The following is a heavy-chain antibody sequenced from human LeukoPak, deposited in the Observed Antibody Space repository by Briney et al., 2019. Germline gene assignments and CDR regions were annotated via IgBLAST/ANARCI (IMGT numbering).Heavy chain of an antibody. D-gene: IGHD2-2*01. J-gene: IGHJ5*02. V-gene: IGHV1-2*02. Sequence: ASVKVSCKASGYTFTGYYMHWVRQAPGQGLEWMGWINPNSGGTNYAQKFQGRVTMTRDTSISTAYMELSRLRSDDTAVYYCARSRRIVVVPAAHERYWFDPWGQGTLVTVSS. CDR1: GYTFTGYY. CDR3: ARSRRIVVVPAAHERYWFDP. CDR2: INPNSGGT.